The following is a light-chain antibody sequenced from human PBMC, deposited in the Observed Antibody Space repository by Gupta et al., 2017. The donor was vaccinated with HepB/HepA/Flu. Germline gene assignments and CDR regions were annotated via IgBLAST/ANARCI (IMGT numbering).Light chain of an antibody. V-gene: IGKV1-5*03. CDR2: QAS. Sequence: DIQMTQSPSTLSASVGDRVTITCRASQSIDIWLAWYQQKPGKAPNLLIHQASILKNGVPSRFNGSGSGTEFTLTITSLQPDDFATYYCQRYNTYSLIFGGGTKVEIK. J-gene: IGKJ4*01. CDR3: QRYNTYSLI. CDR1: QSIDIW.